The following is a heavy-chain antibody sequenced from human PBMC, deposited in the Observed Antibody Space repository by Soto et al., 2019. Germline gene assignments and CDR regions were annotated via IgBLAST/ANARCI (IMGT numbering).Heavy chain of an antibody. CDR2: IWYDGSNK. V-gene: IGHV3-33*01. CDR3: ARGLRGGAAAMFNEDYYCYYYMDV. CDR1: GFTFSSYG. Sequence: QVQLVESGGGVVQPGRSLRLSCAASGFTFSSYGMHWVRQAPGKGLEWVAVIWYDGSNKYYADSVKGRFTISRDNSKNTLYLQMNSLRAEDTAVYYCARGLRGGAAAMFNEDYYCYYYMDVWGKGTTVTVSS. D-gene: IGHD2-2*01. J-gene: IGHJ6*03.